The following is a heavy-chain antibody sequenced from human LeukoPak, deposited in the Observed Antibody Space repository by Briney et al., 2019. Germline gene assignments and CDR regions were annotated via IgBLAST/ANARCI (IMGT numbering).Heavy chain of an antibody. CDR3: ARGGWSFHYYYGMDV. J-gene: IGHJ6*02. V-gene: IGHV1-8*01. CDR2: MNPNSGNT. Sequence: GASVKVSCKASGYTFTSYDINWVRQATGQGLEWMGWMNPNSGNTGYAQKFQGRVTMTRNTSISTAYMELSSLRSEDTAVYYCARGGWSFHYYYGMDVWGQGTTVTVSS. D-gene: IGHD6-19*01. CDR1: GYTFTSYD.